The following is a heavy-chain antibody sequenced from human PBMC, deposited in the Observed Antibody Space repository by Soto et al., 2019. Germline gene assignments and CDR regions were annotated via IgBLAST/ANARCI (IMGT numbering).Heavy chain of an antibody. J-gene: IGHJ4*02. CDR1: GYTFTSYD. CDR2: MNPNSGNT. Sequence: ASVKVSCKTSGYTFTSYDINWVRQATGQGLEWMGWMNPNSGNTGFAEKFQGRVSMTRNTSISTAYMELSSLRSEDSAVYYCARVGGDYGTVDYWGQGTLVTVSS. D-gene: IGHD4-17*01. V-gene: IGHV1-8*01. CDR3: ARVGGDYGTVDY.